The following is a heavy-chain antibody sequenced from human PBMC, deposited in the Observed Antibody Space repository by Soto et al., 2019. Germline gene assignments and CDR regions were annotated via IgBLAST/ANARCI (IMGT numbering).Heavy chain of an antibody. CDR3: AREAYGDYADY. J-gene: IGHJ4*02. Sequence: SETLSLTCAVYGGSFSGYYWSWIRQPPGKGLEWIGEINHSGSTNYNPSLKSRVTISVDTSKNQFSLKLSSVTAADTAVYYCAREAYGDYADYWGQGTLVTVSS. CDR1: GGSFSGYY. V-gene: IGHV4-34*01. D-gene: IGHD4-17*01. CDR2: INHSGST.